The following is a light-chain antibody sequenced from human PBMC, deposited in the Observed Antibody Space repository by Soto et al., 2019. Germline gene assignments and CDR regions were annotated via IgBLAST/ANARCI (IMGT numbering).Light chain of an antibody. CDR2: TLS. CDR1: QSLFDSDDGNTY. V-gene: IGKV2-40*01. Sequence: EIVMTQTPLSLPVTPGEPASISCRSSQSLFDSDDGNTYLDWYLQTPGQSPQLLIYTLSYRASSVPDRFSGSGSGTDFTLKISTVEADDVGVYYCIPPLVLPYPFGQATKLEIK. CDR3: IPPLVLPYP. J-gene: IGKJ2*01.